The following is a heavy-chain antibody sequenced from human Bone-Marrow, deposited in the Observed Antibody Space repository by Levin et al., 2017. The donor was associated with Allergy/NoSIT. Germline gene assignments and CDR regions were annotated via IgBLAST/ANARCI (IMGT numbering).Heavy chain of an antibody. J-gene: IGHJ4*02. CDR2: IYWDDDK. CDR1: GFSLSNDGVG. V-gene: IGHV2-5*02. D-gene: IGHD3-10*01. Sequence: SGPTLVKPTQTLTLTCNFSGFSLSNDGVGVGWIRQPPGKALEWLAPIYWDDDKRFSPSLKNRPTITKDTSKNQVVLTMTNMDPVDTATYYCARRKGVMVRGIIMTIFDYWGQGTLVTVSS. CDR3: ARRKGVMVRGIIMTIFDY.